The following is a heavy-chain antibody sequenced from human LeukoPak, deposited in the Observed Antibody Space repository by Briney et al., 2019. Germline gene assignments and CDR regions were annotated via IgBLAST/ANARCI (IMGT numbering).Heavy chain of an antibody. Sequence: GGSLRLSCAASGFTFSGYAMNWVRQAPGKGLEWVSLIFASGSTTKYADSVKGRFTISRDNSKNTLYLQMNSLRAEDTAVYYCAREDSGRLDYWGQGTLVTVSS. D-gene: IGHD1-26*01. CDR2: IFASGSTT. J-gene: IGHJ4*02. CDR3: AREDSGRLDY. CDR1: GFTFSGYA. V-gene: IGHV3-23*03.